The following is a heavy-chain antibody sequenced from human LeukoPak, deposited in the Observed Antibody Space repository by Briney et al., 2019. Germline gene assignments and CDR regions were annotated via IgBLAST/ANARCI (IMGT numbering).Heavy chain of an antibody. Sequence: ASVKVSCKASGGTFNNYAVTWVRQAPGQGLEWMGGIIPIFGSANYAQKFQDRLTITADESTSTAYMELSSLRSDDTAVYYCARAQYYDIDYYYYMDVWGKGTTVTVSS. CDR2: IIPIFGSA. D-gene: IGHD1-26*01. CDR3: ARAQYYDIDYYYYMDV. V-gene: IGHV1-69*13. CDR1: GGTFNNYA. J-gene: IGHJ6*03.